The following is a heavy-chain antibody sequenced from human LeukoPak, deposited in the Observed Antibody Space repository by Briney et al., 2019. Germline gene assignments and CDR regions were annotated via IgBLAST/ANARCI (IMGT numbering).Heavy chain of an antibody. CDR1: GFTFTSYA. CDR3: ARDRRPTIAVPYYFDY. V-gene: IGHV3-30*04. Sequence: PGGSLRLSCAASGFTFTSYAFHWVRQAPGKGLEGVAVISYDGGNKYYADSVKGRFIISRDNSKNTMYLQINSLEPEDTAVYYCARDRRPTIAVPYYFDYWGQGTLVTVSS. D-gene: IGHD6-19*01. CDR2: ISYDGGNK. J-gene: IGHJ4*02.